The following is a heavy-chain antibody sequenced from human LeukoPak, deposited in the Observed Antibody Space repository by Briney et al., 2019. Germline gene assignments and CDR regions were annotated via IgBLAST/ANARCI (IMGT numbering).Heavy chain of an antibody. Sequence: PGGSLRLSCAASGFTFSNYEMNWVRQAPGKGLEWVSFISSSGSTIYYADSVKGRFTISRDNAKNSLYLQMNSLRAEDTAVYYCAELGITMIGGVWGKGTTVTISS. CDR1: GFTFSNYE. CDR2: ISSSGSTI. D-gene: IGHD3-10*02. V-gene: IGHV3-48*03. CDR3: AELGITMIGGV. J-gene: IGHJ6*04.